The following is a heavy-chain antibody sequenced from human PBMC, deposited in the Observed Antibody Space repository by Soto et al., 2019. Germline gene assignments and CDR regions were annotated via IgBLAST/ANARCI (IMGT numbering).Heavy chain of an antibody. V-gene: IGHV4-39*01. D-gene: IGHD2-21*02. CDR2: IYYSGST. CDR1: GGSISSSSYY. J-gene: IGHJ6*02. Sequence: SETLSLTCTVSGGSISSSSYYWGWIRQPPGKGLEWIGSIYYSGSTYYNPSLKSRVTISVDTSKNQFSLKLSSVTAADTAVYYCARHSVVTAFRYPSYYYYGMDVWGQGTTVTVSS. CDR3: ARHSVVTAFRYPSYYYYGMDV.